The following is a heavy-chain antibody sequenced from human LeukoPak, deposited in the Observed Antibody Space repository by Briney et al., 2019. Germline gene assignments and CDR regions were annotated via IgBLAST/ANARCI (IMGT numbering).Heavy chain of an antibody. CDR3: ARGGRCSGNSCYVREFDP. Sequence: ASVKVSCKASGYTFTTFAIHWVRQAPGQGLEWMAWINTNTGSPTSAEDFSGRFVFSSDTSVSTAFLQITSLKAEDTAVYYCARGGRCSGNSCYVREFDPWGQGTLVTVSS. V-gene: IGHV7-4-1*02. D-gene: IGHD2-15*01. CDR1: GYTFTTFA. CDR2: INTNTGSP. J-gene: IGHJ5*02.